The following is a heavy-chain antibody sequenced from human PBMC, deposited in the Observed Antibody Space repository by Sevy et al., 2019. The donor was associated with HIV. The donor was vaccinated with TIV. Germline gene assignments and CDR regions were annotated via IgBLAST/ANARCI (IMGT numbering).Heavy chain of an antibody. J-gene: IGHJ4*02. CDR2: IYPGDSDT. D-gene: IGHD3-10*01. V-gene: IGHV5-51*01. Sequence: GESLKISCKGSGYSYTSDWIGWVRQMPGKGLEWMGIIYPGDSDTRYSPSFQGQVSISADKSISTAYLQWSSLKASDTAMYYCARQRLLWFGASFDYWGQGTLVTVSS. CDR3: ARQRLLWFGASFDY. CDR1: GYSYTSDW.